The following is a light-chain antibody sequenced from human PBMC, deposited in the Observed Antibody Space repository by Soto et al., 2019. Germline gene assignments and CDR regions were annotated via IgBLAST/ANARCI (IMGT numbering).Light chain of an antibody. V-gene: IGKV1-27*01. Sequence: DIQMAQSPSSLSASIGDRVTITCRASQGISEYLVWYQQRPGNAPNLLIYGASILQSGVPSRFSGSGSGTHFTLTISSLQPEDVATYYCHSYNSIPRTFGQGTKVDIK. CDR1: QGISEY. CDR3: HSYNSIPRT. J-gene: IGKJ1*01. CDR2: GAS.